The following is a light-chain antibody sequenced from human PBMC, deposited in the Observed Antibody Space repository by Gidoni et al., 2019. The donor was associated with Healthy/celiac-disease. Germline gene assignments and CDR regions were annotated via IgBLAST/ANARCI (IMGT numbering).Light chain of an antibody. CDR2: DVS. CDR1: SSDVGGSNY. J-gene: IGLJ3*02. CDR3: CSYAGSYTWV. Sequence: QSALTQPRSVYGSPGQSVTISCTGTSSDVGGSNYVSWYQQHPGKAPKLMIYDVSKRPSGVPDRFSGSKSGNTASLTISGLQAEDEADYYCCSYAGSYTWVFGGGTKLTVL. V-gene: IGLV2-11*01.